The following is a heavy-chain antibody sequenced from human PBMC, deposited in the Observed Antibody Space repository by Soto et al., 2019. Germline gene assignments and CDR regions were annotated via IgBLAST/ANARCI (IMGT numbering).Heavy chain of an antibody. CDR1: GGSISSGGYY. CDR2: IYYSGST. J-gene: IGHJ5*02. CDR3: ARGGKGFQNWFDP. D-gene: IGHD3-16*01. Sequence: SETLSLTCTVSGGSISSGGYYWSWIRQHPGKGLEWIGYIYYSGSTYYNPSLKSRVTISVDTSKNQFSLKLSSVTAADTAVYYCARGGKGFQNWFDPWGQGTLVTVSS. V-gene: IGHV4-31*03.